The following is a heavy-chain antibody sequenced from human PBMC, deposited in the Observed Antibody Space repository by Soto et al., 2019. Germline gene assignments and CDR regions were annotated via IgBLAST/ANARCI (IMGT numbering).Heavy chain of an antibody. CDR2: ISAYNGNT. J-gene: IGHJ6*02. Sequence: ASVKVSCKASGYTFTSYGTSWVRQAPGQGLEWMGWISAYNGNTNYAQKLQGRVTMTTDTSTSTAYMELRSLRSDDTAVYYCARHIVVVTAISGYYYYGMDVWGQGTTVTVSS. CDR3: ARHIVVVTAISGYYYYGMDV. D-gene: IGHD2-21*02. V-gene: IGHV1-18*04. CDR1: GYTFTSYG.